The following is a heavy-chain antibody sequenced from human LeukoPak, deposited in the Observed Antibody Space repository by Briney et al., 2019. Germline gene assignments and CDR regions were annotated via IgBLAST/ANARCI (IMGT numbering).Heavy chain of an antibody. Sequence: GGSLSLSCAASGFTFSTYWMHWVRQAPGKGLVWVSRIKSDGSTNYADSVKGRFTISRDNAKNTVSLQMNSLRPEDTGVYYCARAPSEIGGYYPEYFRHWGQGTLVTVSS. J-gene: IGHJ1*01. CDR2: IKSDGST. CDR1: GFTFSTYW. D-gene: IGHD3-22*01. CDR3: ARAPSEIGGYYPEYFRH. V-gene: IGHV3-74*01.